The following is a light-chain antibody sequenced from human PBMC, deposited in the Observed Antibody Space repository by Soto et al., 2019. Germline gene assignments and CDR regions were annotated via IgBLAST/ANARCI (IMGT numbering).Light chain of an antibody. CDR1: QNVSSN. CDR3: QQYNNWSRT. V-gene: IGKV3-15*01. CDR2: GAS. J-gene: IGKJ1*01. Sequence: EIVMTQSPATLSVSPGERATLSCRASQNVSSNLAWYQQKPGQAPRLLIYGASTRDTGIAAMLSGSESRTESTRTFSSLQSEDFAVYYCQQYNNWSRTFGQGTKVEIK.